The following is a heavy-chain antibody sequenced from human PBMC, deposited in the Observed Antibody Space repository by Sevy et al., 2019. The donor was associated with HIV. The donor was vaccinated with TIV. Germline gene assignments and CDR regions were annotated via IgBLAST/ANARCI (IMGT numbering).Heavy chain of an antibody. CDR2: VYHTGST. V-gene: IGHV4-61*01. CDR1: GVSVTSDTYY. CDR3: AREPYFYDKSGYFWDY. J-gene: IGHJ4*02. D-gene: IGHD3-22*01. Sequence: SETLSLTCAVSGVSVTSDTYYWSWIRQPPGKGLEWIGYVYHTGSTNYSPSFKSRVTISIDTSKNQFSLRLFSVAAADTAMYYCAREPYFYDKSGYFWDYWGQGILVTVSS.